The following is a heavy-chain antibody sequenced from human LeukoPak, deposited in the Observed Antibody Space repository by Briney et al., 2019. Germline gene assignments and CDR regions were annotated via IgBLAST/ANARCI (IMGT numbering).Heavy chain of an antibody. J-gene: IGHJ4*02. Sequence: GGSLRLSCAASGFTFTNYWMSWVRQAPGKGLELVANIKQDRSEKYYVDSVKGRFTISRDNAKNSLYLQMNSLRPEDTALYYCARCRHSYDSRGFPHYWGQGTLVTVSS. CDR2: IKQDRSEK. CDR3: ARCRHSYDSRGFPHY. CDR1: GFTFTNYW. D-gene: IGHD3-22*01. V-gene: IGHV3-7*03.